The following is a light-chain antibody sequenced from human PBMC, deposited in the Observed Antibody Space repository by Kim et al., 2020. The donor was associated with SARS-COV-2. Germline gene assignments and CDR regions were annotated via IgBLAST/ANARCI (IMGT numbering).Light chain of an antibody. CDR2: EGS. V-gene: IGLV2-23*03. J-gene: IGLJ2*01. CDR1: SSGVGTYNL. CDR3: CSYAGISTILV. Sequence: QSALTQPASVSGSPGQSITISCTGTSSGVGTYNLVSWYQQHPGKAPKLIIYEGSKWPSGVSNRFSGSQSGNTASLTISGLQAEDEADYYCCSYAGISTILVFGGGTQLTVL.